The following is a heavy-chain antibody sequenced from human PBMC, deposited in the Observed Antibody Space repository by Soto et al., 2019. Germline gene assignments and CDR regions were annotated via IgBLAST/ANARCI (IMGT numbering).Heavy chain of an antibody. Sequence: ASVKVSCKASGYTFTSYAISWVRQAPGQGLEWMGWISGYSSNTKYAQNLQGRVTMTTDTSTSTAYMELRSLRSDDAAVYYCARDREYYYDSSGNYYYHYAMDVWGQGTTVTVSS. CDR3: ARDREYYYDSSGNYYYHYAMDV. CDR2: ISGYSSNT. V-gene: IGHV1-18*04. CDR1: GYTFTSYA. J-gene: IGHJ6*02. D-gene: IGHD3-22*01.